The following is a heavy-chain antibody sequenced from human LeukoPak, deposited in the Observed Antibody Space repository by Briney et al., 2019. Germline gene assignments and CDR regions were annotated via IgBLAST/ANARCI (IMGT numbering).Heavy chain of an antibody. D-gene: IGHD1-1*01. V-gene: IGHV3-30*02. J-gene: IGHJ6*03. CDR2: IRFDGSNK. CDR3: AKDPLAGTTYYYYMDV. CDR1: GFIFINFG. Sequence: PGGSLRLSCAASGFIFINFGMHWVRQAPGKGLEWVTFIRFDGSNKYYADSVKGRFTISRDNSKNTLFLQMNSLRVEDTAVYYCAKDPLAGTTYYYYMDVWGKGTTVTVSS.